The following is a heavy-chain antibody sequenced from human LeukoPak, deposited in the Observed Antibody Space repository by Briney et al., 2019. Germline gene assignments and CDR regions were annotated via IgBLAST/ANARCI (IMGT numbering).Heavy chain of an antibody. CDR3: ARESGLYGGNSWMRY. CDR1: GGTFSSYA. Sequence: ASVKVSCKASGGTFSSYAISWVRQAPGQGLEWMGGIIPIFGTANYAQKFQGRVTITADESTSTAYMELSSLRSEDTAVYYCARESGLYGGNSWMRYWGQGTLVTVSS. J-gene: IGHJ4*02. CDR2: IIPIFGTA. V-gene: IGHV1-69*13. D-gene: IGHD4-23*01.